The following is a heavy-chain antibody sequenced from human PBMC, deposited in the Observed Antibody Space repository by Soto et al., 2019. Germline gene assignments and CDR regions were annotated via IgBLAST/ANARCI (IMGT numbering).Heavy chain of an antibody. CDR2: IYSGGSA. CDR3: GRDEKGFGGDCFDP. V-gene: IGHV3-66*01. J-gene: IGHJ5*02. Sequence: GGSLRLSCAASGFTVSSNYMSWVRQAPGKGLEWVSVIYSGGSAYYADSVKGRFTISRDNSKNTLYLQMNSLRAEDTAVYYCGRDEKGFGGDCFDPWGQGTLVTAS. CDR1: GFTVSSNY. D-gene: IGHD2-21*01.